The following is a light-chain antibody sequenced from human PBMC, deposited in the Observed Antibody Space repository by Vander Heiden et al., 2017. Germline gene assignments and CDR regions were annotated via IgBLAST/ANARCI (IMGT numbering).Light chain of an antibody. CDR1: QSIRTH. Sequence: DIQMTQSPSSLSASVGDRVTITCRASQSIRTHLAWFQQRPGKPPKSLIYAASILQSGVPPKFSGSGSGTDFTLTISSLQPEDFASYYCQQYNSYPITFGQGTRLEIK. V-gene: IGKV1-16*02. CDR3: QQYNSYPIT. J-gene: IGKJ5*01. CDR2: AAS.